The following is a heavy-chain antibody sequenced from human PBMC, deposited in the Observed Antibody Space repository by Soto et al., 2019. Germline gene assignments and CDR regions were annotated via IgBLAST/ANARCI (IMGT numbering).Heavy chain of an antibody. J-gene: IGHJ6*02. D-gene: IGHD3-22*01. Sequence: QVQLQQWGAGLLKPSETLSLTCAVYGGSFSGYYWSWIRQPPGKGLEWIGEINHSGRTNYNPSLKSRITISVDSSKNQFSLKLSSVTAADTAVYYCARGPRVVVRSGYSGMDVWGQGTTLTVSS. CDR3: ARGPRVVVRSGYSGMDV. CDR2: INHSGRT. V-gene: IGHV4-34*01. CDR1: GGSFSGYY.